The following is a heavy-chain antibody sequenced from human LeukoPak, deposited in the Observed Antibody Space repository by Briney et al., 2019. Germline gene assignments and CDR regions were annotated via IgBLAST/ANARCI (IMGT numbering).Heavy chain of an antibody. J-gene: IGHJ4*02. CDR2: ISSDGSGK. D-gene: IGHD1-26*01. V-gene: IGHV3-7*01. CDR3: GRVRPGDADY. Sequence: GGSLRLSCAASGFTFSTYWMTWVRQALGKGLEWVAGISSDGSGKYYMDSVKGRFTISRDNAKNSLFLQMNSLRAEDTAVHYCGRVRPGDADYWGQGTLVTVSS. CDR1: GFTFSTYW.